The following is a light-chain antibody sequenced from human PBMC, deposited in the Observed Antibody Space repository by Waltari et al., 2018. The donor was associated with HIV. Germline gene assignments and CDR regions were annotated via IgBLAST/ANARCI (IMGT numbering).Light chain of an antibody. J-gene: IGKJ5*01. CDR3: QQFYSFPIT. V-gene: IGKV1-13*02. Sequence: AIQLTQSPSSLSASVGDRVTITCRASQGFSSALAWFQQRPGKAPKVLIYDVFHLGGGVPSRFSGSGSGTDFTLAISSLQPEDSATYYCQQFYSFPITFGQGTRLEIK. CDR1: QGFSSA. CDR2: DVF.